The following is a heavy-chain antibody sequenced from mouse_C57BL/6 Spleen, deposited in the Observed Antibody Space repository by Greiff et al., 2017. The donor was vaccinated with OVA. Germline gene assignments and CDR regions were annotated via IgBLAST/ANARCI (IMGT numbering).Heavy chain of an antibody. CDR2: IDPSDSYT. J-gene: IGHJ2*01. D-gene: IGHD1-1*01. Sequence: QVQLQQPGAELVMPGASVKLSCKASGYTFTSYWMHWVKQRPGQGLEWIGEIDPSDSYTNYNQKFKGKSTLTVDKSSSTAYMQLSSLTSEDSAVYYCARDYYGCDYWGQGTTLTVSS. CDR1: GYTFTSYW. CDR3: ARDYYGCDY. V-gene: IGHV1-69*01.